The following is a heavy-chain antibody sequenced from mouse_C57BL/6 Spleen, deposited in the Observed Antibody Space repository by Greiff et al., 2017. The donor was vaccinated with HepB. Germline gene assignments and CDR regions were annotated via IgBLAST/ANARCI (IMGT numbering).Heavy chain of an antibody. CDR3: ARHEEGDYDYDGDPGYFDY. V-gene: IGHV1-62-2*01. J-gene: IGHJ2*01. CDR2: FYPGSGSI. CDR1: GYTFTEYT. D-gene: IGHD2-4*01. Sequence: LQESGAELVKPGASVKLSCKASGYTFTEYTIHWVKQRSGQGLEWIGWFYPGSGSIKYNEKFKDKATLTADKSSSTVYMELSRLTSEDSAVYFWARHEEGDYDYDGDPGYFDYWGQGTTLTVSS.